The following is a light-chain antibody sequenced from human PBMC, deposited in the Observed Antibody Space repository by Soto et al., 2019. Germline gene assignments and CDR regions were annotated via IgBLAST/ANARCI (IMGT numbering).Light chain of an antibody. Sequence: QSVLTXPPSASGSPGQSVTISCTGTSNDVGDYDYVSWYQQHPGKAPRLIIYAVDKRPSGVPDRFSGFKSGNTASLTVSGLQADDEADYYCSSYGGSNTKVFGSGTKVTVL. J-gene: IGLJ1*01. CDR3: SSYGGSNTKV. CDR2: AVD. V-gene: IGLV2-8*01. CDR1: SNDVGDYDY.